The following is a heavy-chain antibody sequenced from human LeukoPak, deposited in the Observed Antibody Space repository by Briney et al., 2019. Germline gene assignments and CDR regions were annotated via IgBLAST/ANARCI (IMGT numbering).Heavy chain of an antibody. CDR2: IIPIFGTA. V-gene: IGHV1-69*13. D-gene: IGHD2-2*01. CDR1: GGTVSSYA. J-gene: IGHJ4*02. CDR3: ARASSTSQRDFDY. Sequence: SVKVSCKASGGTVSSYAISWVRQAAGQGLEWMGGIIPIFGTANYAQKFQGRVTITADESTSTAYMELSSLRSEDTAVYYCARASSTSQRDFDYWGQGTLVTVSS.